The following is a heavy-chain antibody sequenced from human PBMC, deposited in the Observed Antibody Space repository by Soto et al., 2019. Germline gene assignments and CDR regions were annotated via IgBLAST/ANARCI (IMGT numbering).Heavy chain of an antibody. CDR1: GFTFSSYA. J-gene: IGHJ6*02. CDR2: IRGSGGST. Sequence: EVQLLESGGGLVQPGGSLRLSCAASGFTFSSYAMSWVRQARGKGLEWVSAIRGSGGSTYYADSVKGRFTISRDNSKNTLYLQMNSLRAEDTAVYYCAKDRGMSSGWYDGDYYGMDVWGQGTTVTVSS. CDR3: AKDRGMSSGWYDGDYYGMDV. V-gene: IGHV3-23*01. D-gene: IGHD6-19*01.